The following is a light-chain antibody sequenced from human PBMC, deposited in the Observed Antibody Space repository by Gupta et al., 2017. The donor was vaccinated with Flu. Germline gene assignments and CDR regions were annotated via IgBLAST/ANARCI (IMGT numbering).Light chain of an antibody. V-gene: IGKV2-28*01. CDR2: LGS. CDR3: MQTLQTPALS. J-gene: IGKJ4*01. Sequence: DIELTQSPAALLVTPGEPAPISCRASHILLQSNGYHLNWYLQKPGQSPQLLIYLGSYRPSGVPDRFSGSGSGTDYTLKISRVEDEDVGLYFCMQTLQTPALSFGGGTKVEIK. CDR1: HILLQSNGYH.